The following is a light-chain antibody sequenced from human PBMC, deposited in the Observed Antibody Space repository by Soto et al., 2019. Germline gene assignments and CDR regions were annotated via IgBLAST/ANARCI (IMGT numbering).Light chain of an antibody. J-gene: IGKJ1*01. Sequence: DIVMTQSPASLAVSLGARATINCKSSQSVLYSSNNKNYLAWYQQKPGQPPTLLIYWASTRESGVPDRFSGSGSGTDFTLTISSLHAEDVAVYYCQQYYSTPQTFGQGTKVEIK. CDR2: WAS. CDR3: QQYYSTPQT. V-gene: IGKV4-1*01. CDR1: QSVLYSSNNKNY.